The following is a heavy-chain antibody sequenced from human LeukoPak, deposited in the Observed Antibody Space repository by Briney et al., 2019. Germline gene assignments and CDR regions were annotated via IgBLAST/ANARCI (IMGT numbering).Heavy chain of an antibody. Sequence: SETLSLTCGVYGGXFSGYYCSWIRQPPGKGLEWIGEINHSGSTNYNPSLKSRVTISVDTSKNQFSLKLSSVTAADTAVYYCARGPVVEKQRDRRFDPWGQGTLVTVSS. CDR2: INHSGST. V-gene: IGHV4-34*01. CDR3: ARGPVVEKQRDRRFDP. J-gene: IGHJ5*02. D-gene: IGHD2-15*01. CDR1: GGXFSGYY.